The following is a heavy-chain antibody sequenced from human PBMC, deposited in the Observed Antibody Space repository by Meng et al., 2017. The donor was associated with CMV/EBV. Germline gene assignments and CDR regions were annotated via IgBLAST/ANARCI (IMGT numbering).Heavy chain of an antibody. CDR2: ISYDGSNK. D-gene: IGHD6-6*01. CDR1: GFTFSSCA. J-gene: IGHJ6*02. CDR3: ARDQFMYSSSFGGMDV. Sequence: GESLKISCAASGFTFSSCAMHWVRQAPGKGLEWVAVISYDGSNKYYADSVKGRFTISRDNSKNTLYLQMNSLRAEDTAVYYCARDQFMYSSSFGGMDVWGQGTTVTVSS. V-gene: IGHV3-30*04.